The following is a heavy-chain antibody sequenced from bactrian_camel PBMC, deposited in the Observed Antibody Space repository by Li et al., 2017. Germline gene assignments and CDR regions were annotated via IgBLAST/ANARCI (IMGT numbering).Heavy chain of an antibody. Sequence: VQLVESGGGSVQAGGSLRLSCAASGLTFTGGNCMGWFRQAPGTDREGVASITSGGNPAYTDAVKGRFTISRDNANNTLFLQMNNLKPEDTAAYYCASDHPDLYGLCPHEYTFWGQGTQVTVS. J-gene: IGHJ4*01. CDR3: ASDHPDLYGLCPHEYTF. CDR1: GLTFTGGNC. V-gene: IGHV3S55*01. D-gene: IGHD3*01. CDR2: ITSGGNP.